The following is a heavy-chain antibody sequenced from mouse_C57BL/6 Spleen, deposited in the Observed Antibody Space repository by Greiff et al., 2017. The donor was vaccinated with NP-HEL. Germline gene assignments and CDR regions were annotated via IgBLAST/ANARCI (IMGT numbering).Heavy chain of an antibody. CDR3: ASVTQRSLYAMDY. CDR1: GFNIKDYY. J-gene: IGHJ4*01. D-gene: IGHD2-12*01. Sequence: EVMLVESGAELVKPGASVKLSCTASGFNIKDYYMHWVKQRTEQGLEWIGRIDPEDGETKYAPKFQGKATITADTSSNTAYLQLSSLTSEDTAVYYCASVTQRSLYAMDYWGQGTSVTVSS. CDR2: IDPEDGET. V-gene: IGHV14-2*01.